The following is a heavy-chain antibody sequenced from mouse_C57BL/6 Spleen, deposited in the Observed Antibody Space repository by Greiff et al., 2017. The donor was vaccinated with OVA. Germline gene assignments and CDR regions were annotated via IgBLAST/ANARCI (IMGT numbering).Heavy chain of an antibody. CDR1: GFTFSSYA. V-gene: IGHV5-4*01. CDR2: ISDGGSYT. J-gene: IGHJ3*01. Sequence: VQLKESGGGLVKPGGSLKLSCAASGFTFSSYAMSWVRQTPEKRLEWVATISDGGSYTYYPDNVKGRFTISRDNAKNNLYLQMSHLKSEDTAMYYCARDGAEYDYDEWFAYWGQGTLVTVSA. D-gene: IGHD2-4*01. CDR3: ARDGAEYDYDEWFAY.